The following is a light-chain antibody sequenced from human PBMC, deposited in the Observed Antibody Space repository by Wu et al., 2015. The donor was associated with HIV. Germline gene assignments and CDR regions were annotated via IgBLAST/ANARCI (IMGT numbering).Light chain of an antibody. Sequence: EIVLTQSPDTLSLSPGERATLSCRASQSVSSTYLAWYQQKLGQAPRLLIYGTSSRATGIPDRFSGSGSGTDFILTISRLEPEDFAAYYCQQYSTSPPSLTFGGGTKVEYQT. V-gene: IGKV3-20*01. J-gene: IGKJ4*01. CDR1: QSVSSTY. CDR3: QQYSTSPPSLT. CDR2: GTS.